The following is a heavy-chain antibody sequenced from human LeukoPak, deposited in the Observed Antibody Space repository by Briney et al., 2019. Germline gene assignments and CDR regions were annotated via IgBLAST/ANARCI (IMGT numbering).Heavy chain of an antibody. CDR3: ARAPMIVVVALFDY. Sequence: SETLSLTCAVSGGTFSGFYWGWIRQPPGKGLEWIGSTYYSGSTYYNPSLKSRVTISVDTSKNQFSLKLSSVTAADTAVYYCARAPMIVVVALFDYWGQGTLVTVSS. D-gene: IGHD3-22*01. V-gene: IGHV4-39*07. CDR2: TYYSGST. CDR1: GGTFSGFY. J-gene: IGHJ4*02.